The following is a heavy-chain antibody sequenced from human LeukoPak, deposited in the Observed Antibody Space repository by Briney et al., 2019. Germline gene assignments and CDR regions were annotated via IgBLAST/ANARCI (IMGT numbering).Heavy chain of an antibody. V-gene: IGHV3-20*04. Sequence: GGSLRLSCAASGFTFDHYGLTWVRQAPGKGLEWLSGINWNGDTTIYADSVEGRLTISRDNAKSSLYLQMDSLRVEDTALYYCARRSSSGSGFDYWGQGTLVTVSS. D-gene: IGHD6-6*01. CDR3: ARRSSSGSGFDY. CDR2: INWNGDTT. J-gene: IGHJ4*02. CDR1: GFTFDHYG.